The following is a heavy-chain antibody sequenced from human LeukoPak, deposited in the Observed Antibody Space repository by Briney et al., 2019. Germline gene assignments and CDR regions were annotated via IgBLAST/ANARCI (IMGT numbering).Heavy chain of an antibody. CDR2: IYYSGDT. D-gene: IGHD3-10*01. J-gene: IGHJ5*01. Sequence: SETLSLTCTVSGGSISSSIYYWGWIRQPPGKGLEWIGSIYYSGDTYYNPSLKSRVTISVDTSKNHLSLKMSSVTAADTAVYYCARQGSYGSGRRTWFDSWGQGTLVTVSS. V-gene: IGHV4-39*01. CDR1: GGSISSSIYY. CDR3: ARQGSYGSGRRTWFDS.